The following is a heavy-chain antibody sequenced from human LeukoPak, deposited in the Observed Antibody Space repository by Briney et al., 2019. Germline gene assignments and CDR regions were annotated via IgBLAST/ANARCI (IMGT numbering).Heavy chain of an antibody. D-gene: IGHD3-22*01. Sequence: KTSETLSLTCTVSGGSISSYYWNWIRQPPGKGLEWIGYIYYSGSTNYNPSLKSRVTISVDTSKNQFSLKLSSVTAADTAVYYCARSSYYSDSSGYSYFYYYNMDVWGKGTTVTVSS. CDR3: ARSSYYSDSSGYSYFYYYNMDV. J-gene: IGHJ6*03. CDR1: GGSISSYY. V-gene: IGHV4-59*01. CDR2: IYYSGST.